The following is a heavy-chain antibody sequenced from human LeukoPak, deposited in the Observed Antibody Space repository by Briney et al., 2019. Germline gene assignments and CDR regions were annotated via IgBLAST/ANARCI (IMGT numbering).Heavy chain of an antibody. CDR1: GGSISSSNW. J-gene: IGHJ4*02. V-gene: IGHV4-4*02. CDR3: ARNYGSGTYSHFDY. CDR2: IYHSGST. D-gene: IGHD3-10*01. Sequence: PSETLSLTCAVSGGSISSSNWWSWVRQPPGKGLEWIGEIYHSGSTNYNPSLKSRVTISVDKSKNQFSLKLSSVTAADTAVYYCARNYGSGTYSHFDYWGQGTLVTVSS.